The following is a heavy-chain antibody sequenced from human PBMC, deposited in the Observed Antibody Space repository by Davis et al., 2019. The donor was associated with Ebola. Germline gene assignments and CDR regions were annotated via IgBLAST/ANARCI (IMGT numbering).Heavy chain of an antibody. CDR3: AKEVGGPGPYYYYGMDV. J-gene: IGHJ6*02. Sequence: GESLKISCAASGFTFSRSAMYWVRQAPGKGLEWVAVISNDESNKYYADSVKGRFTISRDNSKNTLYLQMNSLRAEDTAVYYCAKEVGGPGPYYYYGMDVWGQGTTVTVSS. D-gene: IGHD1-26*01. CDR2: ISNDESNK. CDR1: GFTFSRSA. V-gene: IGHV3-30-3*01.